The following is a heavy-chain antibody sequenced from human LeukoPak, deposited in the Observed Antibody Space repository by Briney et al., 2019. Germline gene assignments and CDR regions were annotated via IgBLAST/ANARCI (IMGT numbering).Heavy chain of an antibody. CDR2: IYYSGST. CDR1: GGSISSYY. J-gene: IGHJ4*02. CDR3: AREPYGSGTYDY. V-gene: IGHV4-59*01. Sequence: SETLSLTCTVSGGSISSYYWSWIRQPPGKGLEWIGYIYYSGSTNYNPSLKSRVTISVDTSKNQFSLKLSSVTAADTAEYYCAREPYGSGTYDYWGQGTLVTVSA. D-gene: IGHD3-10*01.